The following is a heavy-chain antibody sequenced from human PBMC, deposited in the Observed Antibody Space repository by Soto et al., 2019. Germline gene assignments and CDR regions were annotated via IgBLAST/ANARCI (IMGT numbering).Heavy chain of an antibody. CDR2: INHSGST. CDR1: GGSFSGYY. CDR3: ARTRLRFIGPYYFDY. V-gene: IGHV4-34*01. D-gene: IGHD5-12*01. J-gene: IGHJ4*02. Sequence: SETLSLTCAVYGGSFSGYYWSWIRQPPGKGLEWIGEINHSGSTNYNPSLKSRVTISVDTSKNQFSLKLSSVTAADTAVYYCARTRLRFIGPYYFDYWGQGTLVTVSS.